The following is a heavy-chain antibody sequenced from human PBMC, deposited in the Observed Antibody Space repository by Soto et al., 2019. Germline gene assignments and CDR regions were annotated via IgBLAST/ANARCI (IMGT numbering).Heavy chain of an antibody. CDR1: GYTFTSYD. J-gene: IGHJ6*02. CDR2: MNPNSGNT. D-gene: IGHD5-18*01. V-gene: IGHV1-8*01. CDR3: ARGGQLWLRRYYYGMDV. Sequence: QVQLVQSGAEVKKPGASVKVSCKASGYTFTSYDINWVRQATGQGLEWMGWMNPNSGNTGYAQKYQGRVTMTRNTSISTAYRELSSLRSEDTAVYYCARGGQLWLRRYYYGMDVWGQGTTVTVSS.